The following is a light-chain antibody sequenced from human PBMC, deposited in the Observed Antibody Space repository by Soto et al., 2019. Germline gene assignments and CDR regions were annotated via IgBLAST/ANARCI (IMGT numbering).Light chain of an antibody. CDR3: AVWDDSLSGVV. V-gene: IGLV1-44*01. J-gene: IGLJ2*01. CDR1: SSNIARNS. CDR2: DNN. Sequence: QPVLTQPPSASGTPGQRVTISCSGSSSNIARNSVNWYQQLPGTAPKLLIYDNNQRPSGVPDRFSGSKSGTSASLAISGLQSEDEADYYCAVWDDSLSGVVFGGGTKLTVL.